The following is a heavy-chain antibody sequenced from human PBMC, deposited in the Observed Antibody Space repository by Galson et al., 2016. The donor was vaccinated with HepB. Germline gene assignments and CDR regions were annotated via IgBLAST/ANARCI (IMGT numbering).Heavy chain of an antibody. Sequence: SETLSLTCGVHGGSFNAHYWSWIRQPPGKGLEWIGEVNHSGYTRYNPSLKSRVTISVDTSKNQFSLNLTSMTAADTAVYYCAGVMVAATNWFDPWGQGTLVTVSS. CDR1: GGSFNAHY. V-gene: IGHV4-34*01. J-gene: IGHJ5*02. CDR3: AGVMVAATNWFDP. CDR2: VNHSGYT. D-gene: IGHD2-15*01.